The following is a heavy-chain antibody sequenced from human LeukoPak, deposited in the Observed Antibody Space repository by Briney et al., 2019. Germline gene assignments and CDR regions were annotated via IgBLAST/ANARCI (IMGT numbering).Heavy chain of an antibody. V-gene: IGHV3-30-3*01. CDR1: QFTFSIYA. J-gene: IGHJ4*02. D-gene: IGHD4-11*01. CDR3: AKDLYSNYGPADY. Sequence: GGSLRLSCAASQFTFSIYAMHWVRKAPGKGLEWVAVMSYDGSNKDYADSVKGRFTISRDNSKNTLYLQMNSLRAEDTAVYYCAKDLYSNYGPADYWGQGNLVTVSS. CDR2: MSYDGSNK.